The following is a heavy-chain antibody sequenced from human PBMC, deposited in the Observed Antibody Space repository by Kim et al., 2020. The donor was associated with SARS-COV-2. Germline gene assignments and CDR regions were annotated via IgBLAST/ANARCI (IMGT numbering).Heavy chain of an antibody. CDR3: ARRKRTYAAGYSGPITS. V-gene: IGHV4-34*01. CDR2: INHSGST. J-gene: IGHJ5*02. Sequence: SETLSLTCAVYGGSFSGYYWSWIRQPPGKGLEWIGEINHSGSTNYNPSLKSRVTISVDTSKNQFSLKLSSVTAADTAVYYCARRKRTYAAGYSGPITSWGQGTLVTVSS. CDR1: GGSFSGYY. D-gene: IGHD5-12*01.